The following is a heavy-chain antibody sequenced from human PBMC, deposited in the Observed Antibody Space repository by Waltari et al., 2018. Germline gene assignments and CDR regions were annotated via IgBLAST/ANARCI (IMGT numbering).Heavy chain of an antibody. V-gene: IGHV1-2*02. Sequence: QVQLVQSGAEVKEPGASVKVSCKASGYTFTAYYLHWVRQAPGQGLAWMGWINADNGGTNYAQKFQGRVTVTRDASITTVYMELTSLRSDDTAVYFCARDAGWAYGYWGQGTLVTVSP. CDR1: GYTFTAYY. J-gene: IGHJ4*02. CDR2: INADNGGT. CDR3: ARDAGWAYGY. D-gene: IGHD2-21*01.